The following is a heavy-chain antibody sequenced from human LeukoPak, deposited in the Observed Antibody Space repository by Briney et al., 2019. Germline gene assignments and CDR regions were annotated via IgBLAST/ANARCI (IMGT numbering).Heavy chain of an antibody. CDR2: INHSGST. V-gene: IGHV4-34*01. J-gene: IGHJ5*02. CDR3: ARGRGYCSGDTCYLHYRWPRLDP. CDR1: GGSFSGNY. Sequence: SETLSLTCAVYGGSFSGNYWNWIRQPPGKGLEWIGEINHSGSTNYNPSLKSRVIVSVDTSKNEFSLKLTSVTAADTAVYYCARGRGYCSGDTCYLHYRWPRLDPWGQGTLVTVSS. D-gene: IGHD2-15*01.